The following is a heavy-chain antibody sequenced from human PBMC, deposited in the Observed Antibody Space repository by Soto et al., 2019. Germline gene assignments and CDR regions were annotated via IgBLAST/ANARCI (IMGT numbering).Heavy chain of an antibody. CDR2: IDPSDSYT. V-gene: IGHV5-10-1*01. J-gene: IGHJ6*02. Sequence: GESLKISCKGSGYSFTSYWISWVRQMPGKGLEWMGRIDPSDSYTNYSPSFQGHVTISADKSISTAYLQWSSLKASDTAMYYCARQGVLRFLEYPKTHYYYYGMDVWGQGTKVTVSS. CDR3: ARQGVLRFLEYPKTHYYYYGMDV. CDR1: GYSFTSYW. D-gene: IGHD3-3*01.